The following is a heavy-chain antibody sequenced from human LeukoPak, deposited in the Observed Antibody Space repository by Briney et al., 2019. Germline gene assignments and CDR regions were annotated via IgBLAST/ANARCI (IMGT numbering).Heavy chain of an antibody. V-gene: IGHV5-51*01. CDR3: ARRPGYCSGGSCYSSNWFDP. Sequence: GESLKISCKGSGYSFTSYWIGWVRQMPGKGLEWMGIIYPGDSDTRYSPSFQGQVTISADKSIGTAYLQWSSLKASDTAMYYCARRPGYCSGGSCYSSNWFDPWGQGTLVTVSS. CDR2: IYPGDSDT. D-gene: IGHD2-15*01. J-gene: IGHJ5*02. CDR1: GYSFTSYW.